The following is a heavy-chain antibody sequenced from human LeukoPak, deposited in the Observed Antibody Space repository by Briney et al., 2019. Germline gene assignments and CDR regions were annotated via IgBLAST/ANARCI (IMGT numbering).Heavy chain of an antibody. CDR3: AKDKGGSSWSHGIDY. V-gene: IGHV3-48*03. CDR2: ISSSGSTI. Sequence: GGSLRLSCVASGFTFSSYEMNWDRQAPGKGLEWVSYISSSGSTIYYADSVKGRFTISRDNAKNSLYLQMNSLRTEDTALYYCAKDKGGSSWSHGIDYWGQGTLVTVSS. D-gene: IGHD6-13*01. J-gene: IGHJ4*02. CDR1: GFTFSSYE.